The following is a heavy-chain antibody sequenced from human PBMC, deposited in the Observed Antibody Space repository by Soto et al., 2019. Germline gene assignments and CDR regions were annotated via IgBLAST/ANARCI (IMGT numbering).Heavy chain of an antibody. D-gene: IGHD2-21*01. CDR3: XXXXXGDPYY. J-gene: IGHJ4*02. Sequence: QVQLVQSGAEVKKPGASVKVSCKASGYTFTSYGISWVRQAPGQGLEWMGWISAYNGNTNYAQKLQGRVTMTTDTSTSTAYMELRSLRSDDTXXXXXXXXXXGDPYYWGQGTLVTVSS. V-gene: IGHV1-18*01. CDR2: ISAYNGNT. CDR1: GYTFTSYG.